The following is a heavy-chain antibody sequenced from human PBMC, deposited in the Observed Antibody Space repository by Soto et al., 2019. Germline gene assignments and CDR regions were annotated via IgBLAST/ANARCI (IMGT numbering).Heavy chain of an antibody. CDR1: GGSINNYY. V-gene: IGHV4-59*01. CDR2: IHYSGST. J-gene: IGHJ4*02. Sequence: QVQLQESGPGLVKPSETLSLTCSVSGGSINNYYWSWIRQPPGKGLEWIAYIHYSGSTKYNPSLQSRATISVDTSKNPFSLKLHSVTAEDTAVYFCARQTPGTYGGYLDSWGQGTLVTVSS. CDR3: ARQTPGTYGGYLDS. D-gene: IGHD4-17*01.